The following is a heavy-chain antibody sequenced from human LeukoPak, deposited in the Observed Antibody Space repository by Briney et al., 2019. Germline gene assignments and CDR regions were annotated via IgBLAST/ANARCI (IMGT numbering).Heavy chain of an antibody. CDR3: ARRILDSGSYHFDY. CDR2: IYHSGST. Sequence: SETLSLTCTVSGGSISSGGYYWSWLRQPPGKGLEWIGYIYHSGSTYYNPSLKSRVTISVDRSKNQFSLKLSSVTAADTAVYYCARRILDSGSYHFDYWGQGTLVTVSS. J-gene: IGHJ4*02. CDR1: GGSISSGGYY. D-gene: IGHD1-26*01. V-gene: IGHV4-30-2*01.